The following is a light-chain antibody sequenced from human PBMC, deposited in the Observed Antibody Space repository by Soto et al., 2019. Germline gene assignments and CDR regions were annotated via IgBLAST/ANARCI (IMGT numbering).Light chain of an antibody. CDR1: QSVSSSY. Sequence: EIVLTQSPGTLSLSPGERATLSCRASQSVSSSYLAWYQQKPGQAPRLLIYGASSRATGIPDRFSGSGSGTDFTLTISRLEPEDFAEYYCQQKDSWSFGHRTKVDIK. V-gene: IGKV3-20*01. CDR2: GAS. J-gene: IGKJ1*01. CDR3: QQKDSWS.